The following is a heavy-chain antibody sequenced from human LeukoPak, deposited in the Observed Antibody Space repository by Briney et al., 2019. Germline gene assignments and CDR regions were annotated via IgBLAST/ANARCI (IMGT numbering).Heavy chain of an antibody. J-gene: IGHJ4*02. D-gene: IGHD2-2*01. V-gene: IGHV4-31*03. CDR3: ARVGSCIDY. Sequence: SETLSLTCTVSGASISNSDYYWSWIRQHPGKGLEWIGYIYYSGSTYYNPSPKSRVSISVDTSKNQFSLKLSSVTAADTAVYYCARVGSCIDYWGQGTLVTVSS. CDR1: GASISNSDYY. CDR2: IYYSGST.